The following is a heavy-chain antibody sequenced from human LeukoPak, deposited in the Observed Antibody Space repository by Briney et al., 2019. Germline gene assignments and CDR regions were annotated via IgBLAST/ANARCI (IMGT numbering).Heavy chain of an antibody. CDR1: GFTFSDYS. CDR2: IDGSGDTI. CDR3: SRRFDC. J-gene: IGHJ4*02. V-gene: IGHV3-48*02. Sequence: GESLRLSCAASGFTFSDYSMNWVRQAPGKGLEWVSYIDGSGDTIYYADSVKGRFTISRDNAKNSLDLQMNSLRDEDTAVYYCSRRFDCWGQGTLVNVSS.